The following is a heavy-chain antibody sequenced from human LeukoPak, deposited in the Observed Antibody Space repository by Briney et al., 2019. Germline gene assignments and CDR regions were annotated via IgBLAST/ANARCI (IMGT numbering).Heavy chain of an antibody. Sequence: SVKVSCKASGGTFSSYAISWVRQAPGQGLEWMGRIIPIFGIANYAQKFQVRVTITADKSTSTAYMELSSLRSEDTAVYYCARDVSSSGYLEYFQHWGQGTLVTVSS. CDR2: IIPIFGIA. CDR3: ARDVSSSGYLEYFQH. J-gene: IGHJ1*01. CDR1: GGTFSSYA. V-gene: IGHV1-69*04. D-gene: IGHD3-22*01.